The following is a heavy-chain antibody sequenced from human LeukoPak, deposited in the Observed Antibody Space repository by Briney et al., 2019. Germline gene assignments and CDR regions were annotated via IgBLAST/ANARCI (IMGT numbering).Heavy chain of an antibody. D-gene: IGHD4-11*01. CDR3: AGVTTFVGYDWYYFDY. CDR2: INHSGST. V-gene: IGHV4-34*01. J-gene: IGHJ4*02. Sequence: SETLSLTCAVYGGSFSGYYWSWIRQPPGKGLEWIGEINHSGSTNYNPSLKSRVTISVDTSKNQFSLKLSSVTAADTAVYYCAGVTTFVGYDWYYFDYWGQGTLVTVSS. CDR1: GGSFSGYY.